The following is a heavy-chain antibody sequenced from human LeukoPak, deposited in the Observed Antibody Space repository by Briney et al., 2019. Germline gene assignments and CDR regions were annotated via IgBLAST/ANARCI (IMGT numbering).Heavy chain of an antibody. CDR3: ARHSSVLPFDY. Sequence: SETLSLTCTVSGVSISSSSYYWGWIRQPPGKGLEWIGSLYYSGSTYYNPSLKSRVTIFVDTSRNQFSLKLSSVTAADTAVYYCARHSSVLPFDYWGQGTLVTVSS. CDR1: GVSISSSSYY. V-gene: IGHV4-39*01. D-gene: IGHD3-10*01. J-gene: IGHJ4*02. CDR2: LYYSGST.